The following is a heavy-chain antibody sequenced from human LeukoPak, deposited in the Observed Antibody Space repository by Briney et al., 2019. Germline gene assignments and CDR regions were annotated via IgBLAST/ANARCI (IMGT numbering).Heavy chain of an antibody. J-gene: IGHJ4*02. Sequence: GGSLRLSCAASGFTFTNYWMSWVCQAPGKGLELVANIKQDRSEKYYVDSVEGRFTISRDNAKNSLYLQMNSLRAEDTAVYYCARLREIPVFGVVTKSTSYFDYWGQGTLVTVSS. CDR3: ARLREIPVFGVVTKSTSYFDY. D-gene: IGHD3-3*01. CDR2: IKQDRSEK. CDR1: GFTFTNYW. V-gene: IGHV3-7*01.